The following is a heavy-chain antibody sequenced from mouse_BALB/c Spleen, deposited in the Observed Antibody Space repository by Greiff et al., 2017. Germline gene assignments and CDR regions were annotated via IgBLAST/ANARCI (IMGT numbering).Heavy chain of an antibody. CDR3: ARVSTDARFDY. D-gene: IGHD1-1*01. CDR2: INPCTGYT. J-gene: IGHJ3*01. V-gene: IGHV1-7*01. Sequence: QVQLQQSGAELAKPGASVKMSCTASGYTFTSYWMHWVKQRPGQGLEWIGYINPCTGYTEYNQKFKDKATLTADKSSSTAYMQRSSLTSEDSAVYYCARVSTDARFDYWGQGTMVTVSA. CDR1: GYTFTSYW.